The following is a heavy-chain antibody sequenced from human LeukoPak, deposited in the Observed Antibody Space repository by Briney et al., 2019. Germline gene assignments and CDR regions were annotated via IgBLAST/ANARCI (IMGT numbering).Heavy chain of an antibody. D-gene: IGHD4-11*01. J-gene: IGHJ4*02. V-gene: IGHV3-11*04. Sequence: GGSLRLSCAASGFTFSDYYMSWIRQAPGKGLEWVSYISSSGSTIYYADSVKGRFTISRDNSKNTLYLQLNSLRTEDTAVYYCARDYYNNYDVGFWGQGTLVTVSS. CDR2: ISSSGSTI. CDR1: GFTFSDYY. CDR3: ARDYYNNYDVGF.